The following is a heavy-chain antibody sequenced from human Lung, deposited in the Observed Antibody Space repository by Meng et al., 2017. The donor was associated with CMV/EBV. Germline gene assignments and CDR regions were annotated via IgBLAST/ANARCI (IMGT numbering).Heavy chain of an antibody. CDR1: GYSFTSYY. CDR2: INPNAGNT. Sequence: CKTPGYSFTSYYIHWVRQAPGQGLDYVGMINPNAGNTNYAQMFQGRVTMTRDTSTSTVYMELSSLRSEDTAVYYCARELHGTHYFDYWGQGTLVTVSS. D-gene: IGHD4-11*01. CDR3: ARELHGTHYFDY. V-gene: IGHV1-46*01. J-gene: IGHJ4*02.